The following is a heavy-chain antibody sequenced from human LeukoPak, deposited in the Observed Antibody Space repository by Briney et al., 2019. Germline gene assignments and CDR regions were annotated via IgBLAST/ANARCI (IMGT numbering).Heavy chain of an antibody. CDR1: RFTFSDYY. D-gene: IGHD2-15*01. CDR2: ISSSGSTI. J-gene: IGHJ4*02. CDR3: ARGPLCSGGSCYQDY. V-gene: IGHV3-11*01. Sequence: SGGSLRLSCAASRFTFSDYYMSWIRQAPGKGLEWVSYISSSGSTIYYADSVKGRFTISRDNAKNSLYLQMNSLRAEDTAVYYCARGPLCSGGSCYQDYWGQGTLVTVSS.